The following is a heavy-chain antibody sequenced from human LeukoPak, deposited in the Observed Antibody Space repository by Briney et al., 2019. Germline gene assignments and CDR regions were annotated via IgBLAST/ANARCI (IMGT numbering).Heavy chain of an antibody. V-gene: IGHV1-69*13. J-gene: IGHJ4*02. CDR2: IIPIFGTA. CDR1: GGTFSSYA. D-gene: IGHD3-22*01. CDR3: ARGHTYYYDSSGYYNFDY. Sequence: SVKVSCKASGGTFSSYAISWVRQAPGQGLEWMGGIIPIFGTANYAQKFQGRVTITADESTSTAYMELSSLRSEDTAVYYCARGHTYYYDSSGYYNFDYWGQGTLVTVSS.